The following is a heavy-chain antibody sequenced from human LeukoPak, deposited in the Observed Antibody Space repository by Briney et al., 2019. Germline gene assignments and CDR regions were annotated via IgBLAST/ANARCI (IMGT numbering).Heavy chain of an antibody. D-gene: IGHD3-3*01. CDR1: GFTFSRYS. CDR2: ISISSNYI. V-gene: IGHV3-21*01. J-gene: IGHJ3*02. CDR3: ARGSRLGVVGRDAFDI. Sequence: GGSLRLSCAASGFTFSRYSMNWVRQAPGKGLEWVSSISISSNYIYYADSVKGRFTISRDNAKNSLYLHLNSLRAEDTAVYYCARGSRLGVVGRDAFDIWGQGTVVTVSS.